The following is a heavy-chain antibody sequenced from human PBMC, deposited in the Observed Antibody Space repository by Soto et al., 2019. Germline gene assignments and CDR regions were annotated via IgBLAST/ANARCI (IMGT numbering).Heavy chain of an antibody. Sequence: GGSLRLSCAASGFTFSDYYMSWIRQAPGKGLEWVSYISSSGSTIYYADSVKGRFTISRDNAKNSLYLQMNSLRAEDTAVYYCARVGAGITGTTRLVSGYYYYMDVWGKGTTVTVSS. D-gene: IGHD1-7*01. CDR1: GFTFSDYY. V-gene: IGHV3-11*01. CDR2: ISSSGSTI. CDR3: ARVGAGITGTTRLVSGYYYYMDV. J-gene: IGHJ6*03.